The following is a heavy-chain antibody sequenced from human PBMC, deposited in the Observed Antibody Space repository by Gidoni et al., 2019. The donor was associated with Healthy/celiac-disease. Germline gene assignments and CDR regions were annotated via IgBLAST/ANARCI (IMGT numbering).Heavy chain of an antibody. CDR2: IYYSGST. CDR3: ARDEVAWGHSSSWPHTYGMDV. V-gene: IGHV4-59*01. CDR1: GGSISSYY. J-gene: IGHJ6*02. D-gene: IGHD6-13*01. Sequence: QVQLQESGPGLVKPSETLSLTCTVSGGSISSYYWSWIRQPPGKGLEWIGYIYYSGSTNYNPSLKSRVTISVDTSKKQFSLKLSSVTAADTAVYYCARDEVAWGHSSSWPHTYGMDVWGQGTTVTVSS.